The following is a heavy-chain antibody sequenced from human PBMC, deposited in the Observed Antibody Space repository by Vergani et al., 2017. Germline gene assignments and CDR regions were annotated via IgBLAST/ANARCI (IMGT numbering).Heavy chain of an antibody. J-gene: IGHJ4*02. CDR3: ARDGDYYDSSGYLDY. D-gene: IGHD3-22*01. Sequence: EVQLVESGGGLVQPGRSLRLSCAASGFTFDDYAIHWVRQAPGKGLEWVSGISWNSGSIGYADSVKGRFTISRDNAKNSLYLQMNSLRAEDTAVYYCARDGDYYDSSGYLDYWGQGTLVTVSS. CDR1: GFTFDDYA. CDR2: ISWNSGSI. V-gene: IGHV3-9*01.